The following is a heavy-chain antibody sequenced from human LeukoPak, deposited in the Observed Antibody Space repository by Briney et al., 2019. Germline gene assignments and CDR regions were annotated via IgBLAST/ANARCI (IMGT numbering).Heavy chain of an antibody. D-gene: IGHD3-22*01. Sequence: SETLSLTCAVYGGSFSGYYWSWIRQPPGKGLEWIGEINHSGSTNYNPSLKSRVTISVDTSKNQFSLKQSSVTAADTAVCYCARVDPSWDSSVYAFVYWGQGTLVTVSS. CDR3: ARVDPSWDSSVYAFVY. CDR1: GGSFSGYY. J-gene: IGHJ4*02. CDR2: INHSGST. V-gene: IGHV4-34*01.